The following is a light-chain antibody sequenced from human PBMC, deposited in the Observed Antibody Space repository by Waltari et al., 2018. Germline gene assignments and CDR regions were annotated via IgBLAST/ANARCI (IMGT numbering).Light chain of an antibody. J-gene: IGKJ4*01. CDR2: TAS. CDR1: QNINRF. CDR3: QQYNYWPPLT. V-gene: IGKV1-39*01. Sequence: DIQMTQSPSPLSASVGDRVTITCRTSQNINRFLNWYQHKPGEAPKLLIYTASSMQGGVPSRFSGSGSGTEFSLTISSLQPEDFATYYCQQYNYWPPLTFGGGTNVEI.